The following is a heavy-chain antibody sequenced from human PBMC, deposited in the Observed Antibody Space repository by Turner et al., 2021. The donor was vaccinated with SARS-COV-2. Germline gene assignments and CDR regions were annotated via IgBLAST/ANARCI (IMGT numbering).Heavy chain of an antibody. CDR2: TAYDGSNK. CDR1: GFTFSSYG. CDR3: AKQQGLYSNPMYYFDY. D-gene: IGHD4-4*01. J-gene: IGHJ4*02. Sequence: QVQLVESGGGVVKPGSSLRLSCASSGFTFSSYGMTWVRQAPGKGLEWGAVTAYDGSNKSNADSVKGRFTISRDNSKNTLYLQMNSLRAEDTAVYYCAKQQGLYSNPMYYFDYWGQGTLVTVSS. V-gene: IGHV3-30*18.